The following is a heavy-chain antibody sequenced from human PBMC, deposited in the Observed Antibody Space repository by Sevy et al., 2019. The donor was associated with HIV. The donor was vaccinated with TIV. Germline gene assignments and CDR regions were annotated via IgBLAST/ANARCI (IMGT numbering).Heavy chain of an antibody. CDR3: ARDSGYCGDDCYGPGGY. V-gene: IGHV3-30-3*01. D-gene: IGHD2-21*02. J-gene: IGHJ4*02. CDR1: GFTFSSYA. CDR2: ISYDDGSNR. Sequence: GGSLRLSCAASGFTFSSYALHWVRQAPGKGLEWVAVISYDDGSNRNYADSVKGRFTISRDNSKNTVYLQMNSLRPEDTAVYYCARDSGYCGDDCYGPGGYWGQGTLVTVSS.